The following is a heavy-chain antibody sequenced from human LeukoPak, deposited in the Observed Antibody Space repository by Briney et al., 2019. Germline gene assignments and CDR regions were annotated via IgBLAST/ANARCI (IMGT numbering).Heavy chain of an antibody. CDR3: ARVAAGIGFFQH. V-gene: IGHV4-38-2*02. CDR2: IYHSGST. D-gene: IGHD6-13*01. CDR1: GYSISSGYY. Sequence: PSETLSLTCTVSGYSISSGYYWGWIRQPPGKGLEWIGSIYHSGSTYYNPPLKSRVTISVDTSKNQFSLKLSSVTAADTAVYYCARVAAGIGFFQHWGQGTLVTVSS. J-gene: IGHJ1*01.